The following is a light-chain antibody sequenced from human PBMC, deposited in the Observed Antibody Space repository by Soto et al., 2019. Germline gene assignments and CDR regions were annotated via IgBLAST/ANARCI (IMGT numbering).Light chain of an antibody. CDR3: QQFRNSVIT. CDR1: QTISSW. Sequence: IQITQSPSTLFGYVGDRVTITCRASQTISSWLAWYQQKPGKAPKLLIYKASTLKSGVPSRFSGSGSGTDFTLTISRLEPEDFAVYYCQQFRNSVITFGQGTRLEI. J-gene: IGKJ5*01. CDR2: KAS. V-gene: IGKV1-5*03.